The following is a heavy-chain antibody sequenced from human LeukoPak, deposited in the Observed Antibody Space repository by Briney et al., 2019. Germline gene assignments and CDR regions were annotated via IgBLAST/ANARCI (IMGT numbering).Heavy chain of an antibody. CDR2: INPSGGST. V-gene: IGHV1-46*01. CDR3: ARAGRGIAAAGRAWFDP. CDR1: GYTFTSYY. J-gene: IGHJ5*02. D-gene: IGHD6-13*01. Sequence: ASVKVSCKASGYTFTSYYMHWVRQAPGQGFEWMGIINPSGGSTSYAQKFQGRVTMTRDMSTSTVYMELSSLRSDDTAVYYCARAGRGIAAAGRAWFDPWGQGTLVTVSS.